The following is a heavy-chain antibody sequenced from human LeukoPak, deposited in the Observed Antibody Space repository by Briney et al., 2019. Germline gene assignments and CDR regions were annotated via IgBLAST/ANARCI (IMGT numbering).Heavy chain of an antibody. CDR3: ANQYVEMASIGSDFGY. J-gene: IGHJ4*02. D-gene: IGHD5-24*01. V-gene: IGHV3-13*04. CDR2: IGTAGDT. CDR1: GFTFSSYH. Sequence: PGGSLRLSCAASGFTFSSYHMHWVRQVTGKGLEWVSTIGTAGDTYYPGSVKGRFIISRENANNFLYLQMNSLRAGDTAVYYCANQYVEMASIGSDFGYWGQGTLVTVSA.